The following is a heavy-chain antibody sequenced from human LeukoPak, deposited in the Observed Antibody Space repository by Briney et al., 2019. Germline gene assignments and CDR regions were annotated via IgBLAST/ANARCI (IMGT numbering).Heavy chain of an antibody. D-gene: IGHD5-18*01. CDR1: GFTFSSYS. CDR3: ARAITNYGYIFDY. J-gene: IGHJ4*02. CDR2: ISSSSSYI. V-gene: IGHV3-21*01. Sequence: GGSLRLSCAASGFTFSSYSMNWVRQAPGKGLEWVSSISSSSSYIYYSDSLKGRFTISRDNARNSLYPQMNSLRAEDTAVYYCARAITNYGYIFDYWGQGTLVTVSS.